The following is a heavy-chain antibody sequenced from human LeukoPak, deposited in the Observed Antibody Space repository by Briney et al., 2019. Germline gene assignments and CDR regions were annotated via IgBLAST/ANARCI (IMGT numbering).Heavy chain of an antibody. V-gene: IGHV3-66*02. Sequence: GGSLRLSCAVSGITLSNYGMSWVRQAPGKGLEWVSVIYSNGNTYYADSVKGRFTISRDNSKNTLYLQMNSLRSEDTAVYYCARGPSAAAEYWGQGTLVTVSS. J-gene: IGHJ4*02. CDR1: GITLSNYG. CDR3: ARGPSAAAEY. D-gene: IGHD6-13*01. CDR2: IYSNGNT.